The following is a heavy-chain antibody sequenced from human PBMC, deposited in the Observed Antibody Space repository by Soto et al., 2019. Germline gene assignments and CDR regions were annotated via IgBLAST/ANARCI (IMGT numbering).Heavy chain of an antibody. J-gene: IGHJ4*02. CDR2: IYYSGST. Sequence: QVQLQESGPGLVKPSQTLSLTCTVSGGSISSGGYYWSWIRQHPGKGQEWIGYIYYSGSTYYNPSLKSRVTISVDTSKNQFSLKLSSVTAADTAVYYCASTYGTRGYSYGFQNPFDYWGQGTLVTVSS. CDR3: ASTYGTRGYSYGFQNPFDY. D-gene: IGHD5-18*01. V-gene: IGHV4-31*03. CDR1: GGSISSGGYY.